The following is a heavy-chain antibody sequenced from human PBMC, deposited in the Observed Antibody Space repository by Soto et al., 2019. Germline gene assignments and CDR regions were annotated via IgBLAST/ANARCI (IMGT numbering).Heavy chain of an antibody. J-gene: IGHJ4*02. CDR3: AREELHGFGVAHSFDY. CDR1: GCTFSNHA. V-gene: IGHV1-69*06. Sequence: SVHVSCKDSGCTFSNHAISRVRQAPGQGLEWMGEIIPIFGTANYAQKFQGRVTITADKSTSTAYMELSSLRSEDTAVYCCAREELHGFGVAHSFDYWGQGTLVTVSS. D-gene: IGHD1-26*01. CDR2: IIPIFGTA.